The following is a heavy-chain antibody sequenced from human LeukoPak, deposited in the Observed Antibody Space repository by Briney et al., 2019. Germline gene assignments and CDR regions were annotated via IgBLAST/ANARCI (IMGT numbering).Heavy chain of an antibody. J-gene: IGHJ4*02. V-gene: IGHV3-48*01. Sequence: GGSLRLSCAASGFTFSSYSMNWVRQAPGKGLEWVSYISSSSSTIYYADSVKGRFTISRDNAKNSLYPQMNSLRAEDTAVYYCARGGAYYDSSGYYFDMVDYWGQGTLVTVSS. D-gene: IGHD3-22*01. CDR1: GFTFSSYS. CDR3: ARGGAYYDSSGYYFDMVDY. CDR2: ISSSSSTI.